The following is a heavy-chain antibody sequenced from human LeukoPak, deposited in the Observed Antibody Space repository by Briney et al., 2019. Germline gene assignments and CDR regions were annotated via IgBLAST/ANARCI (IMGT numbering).Heavy chain of an antibody. CDR3: ARAFMTTVTNWFDP. CDR2: IYHSGST. CDR1: GGSISSGGYS. D-gene: IGHD4-17*01. V-gene: IGHV4-30-2*05. J-gene: IGHJ5*02. Sequence: PSQTLSLTCAVSGGSISSGGYSWSWIRQPPGKGLEWIGYIYHSGSTYYNPSLKSRVTISVDTSKNQFSLKLSSVTAADTAVYYCARAFMTTVTNWFDPWGQGTLVTVSS.